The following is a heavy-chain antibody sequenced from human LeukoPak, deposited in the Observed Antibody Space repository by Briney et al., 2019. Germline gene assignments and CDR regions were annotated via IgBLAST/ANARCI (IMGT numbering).Heavy chain of an antibody. Sequence: PSETLSLTCTVSGGSISTYYWSWIRQPPGKGLEWIGNIYYSGSTSYNPSLKSRVTISVDTSKNQFSLKLSSVTAADTAAYYCARPTRTYAANDALDIWGQGTMVTASS. CDR3: ARPTRTYAANDALDI. CDR2: IYYSGST. D-gene: IGHD1-1*01. CDR1: GGSISTYY. J-gene: IGHJ3*02. V-gene: IGHV4-59*01.